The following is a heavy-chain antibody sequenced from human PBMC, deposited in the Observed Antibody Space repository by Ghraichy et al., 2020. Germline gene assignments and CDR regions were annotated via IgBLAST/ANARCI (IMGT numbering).Heavy chain of an antibody. Sequence: ASVKVSCKASGYTFTGYYMHWVRQAPGQGLEWMGWINPNSGGTNYAQKFQGRVTMTRDTSISTAYMELSRLRSDDTAVYYCARVRDSGIITDYYGMDVWGQGTTVTVSS. V-gene: IGHV1-2*02. CDR2: INPNSGGT. D-gene: IGHD1-26*01. CDR3: ARVRDSGIITDYYGMDV. J-gene: IGHJ6*02. CDR1: GYTFTGYY.